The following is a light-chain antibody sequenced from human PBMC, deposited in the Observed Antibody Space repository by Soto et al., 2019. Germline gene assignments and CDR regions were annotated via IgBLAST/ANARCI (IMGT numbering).Light chain of an antibody. CDR1: QEISSW. CDR3: QQPNSFPLT. J-gene: IGKJ4*01. CDR2: AAS. V-gene: IGKV1D-12*01. Sequence: DIQMTQSPSSVSAYVGDRVTITCRASQEISSWLAWYQQKPGKAPNLLIFAASSLQSGVTSRFSGRGSGTDFTITITSLQPEDFATYFCQQPNSFPLTFGGGTKVEFK.